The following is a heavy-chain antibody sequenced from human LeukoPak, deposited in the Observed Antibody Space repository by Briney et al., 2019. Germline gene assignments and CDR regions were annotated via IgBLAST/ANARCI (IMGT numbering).Heavy chain of an antibody. D-gene: IGHD5-18*01. Sequence: ASVKVSCKASGYTFTSYYMHWVRQAPGKGLEWMGIINPSGGSTSYAQKFQGRVTMTRDTSTSTVYMELSSLRSEDTAVYYCARDPRDRTAMALFDYWGQGTLVTVSS. CDR3: ARDPRDRTAMALFDY. CDR1: GYTFTSYY. V-gene: IGHV1-46*01. J-gene: IGHJ4*02. CDR2: INPSGGST.